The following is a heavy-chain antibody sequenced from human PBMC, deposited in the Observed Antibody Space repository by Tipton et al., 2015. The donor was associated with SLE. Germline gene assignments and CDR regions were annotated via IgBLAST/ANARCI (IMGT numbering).Heavy chain of an antibody. J-gene: IGHJ4*02. CDR3: ASDSLGATDVYN. CDR1: GGSISSPY. D-gene: IGHD1-26*01. V-gene: IGHV4-59*11. CDR2: IYYSGST. Sequence: TLSLTCTVSGGSISSPYWSWIRQPPGKGLEWIGYIYYSGSTNYNPSIKSRVTISVETSKNQFSLKLPSVTAADAAVYYCASDSLGATDVYNWGQGTLVTVSS.